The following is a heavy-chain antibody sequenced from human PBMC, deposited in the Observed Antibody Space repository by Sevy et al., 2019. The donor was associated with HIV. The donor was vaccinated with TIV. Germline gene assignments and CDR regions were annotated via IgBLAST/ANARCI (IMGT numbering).Heavy chain of an antibody. Sequence: ASVKVSCKASGDTFSSYAISWVRQAPGQGLEWMGGIIPILGIANYALKFQGRVTITADKSPSTAYMELSSLRSEDTAVYYCARSGVGPYYYYYMDVWGKGTTVTVSS. CDR3: ARSGVGPYYYYYMDV. J-gene: IGHJ6*03. D-gene: IGHD3-10*01. CDR2: IIPILGIA. V-gene: IGHV1-69*10. CDR1: GDTFSSYA.